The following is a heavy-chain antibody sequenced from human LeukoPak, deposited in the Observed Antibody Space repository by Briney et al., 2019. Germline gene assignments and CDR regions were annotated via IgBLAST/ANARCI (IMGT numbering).Heavy chain of an antibody. CDR2: MNPNSGNT. D-gene: IGHD1-1*01. Sequence: ASVKVSYKASGYTFTSYDINWVRQATGQGLEWMGWMNPNSGNTGYAQKFRGRVTMTRNTSISTAYMELSSMRSEDTAVYYCARELAADFHFDYWGQGTLVTVSS. CDR1: GYTFTSYD. CDR3: ARELAADFHFDY. V-gene: IGHV1-8*01. J-gene: IGHJ4*02.